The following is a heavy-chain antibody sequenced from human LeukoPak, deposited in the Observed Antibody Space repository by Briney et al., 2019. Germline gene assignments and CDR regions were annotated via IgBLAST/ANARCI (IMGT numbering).Heavy chain of an antibody. CDR2: IYYSGST. CDR3: AREVGAAAGSGNLYYYYGMDV. D-gene: IGHD6-13*01. J-gene: IGHJ6*01. CDR1: GGSISSYY. Sequence: PSETLSLTCTVSGGSISSYYWSWIRQPPGKGLEWIGYIYYSGSTNYNPSLKSRVTISVDTSKNQFSLKLSPVTAADTAVYYCAREVGAAAGSGNLYYYYGMDVWGQGTTVTVSS. V-gene: IGHV4-59*01.